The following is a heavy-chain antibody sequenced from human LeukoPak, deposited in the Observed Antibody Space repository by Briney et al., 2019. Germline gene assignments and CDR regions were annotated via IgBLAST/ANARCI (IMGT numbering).Heavy chain of an antibody. CDR2: ISSSSSYI. V-gene: IGHV3-21*01. D-gene: IGHD3-16*01. J-gene: IGHJ1*01. CDR3: ASSADYAEYFQH. Sequence: GGSLRLSCAASGFTFSSYSMNWVRQAPGKGLEWVSSISSSSSYIYYADSVKGRLTISRDNAKNSLYLQMNSLRAEDTAVYYCASSADYAEYFQHWGQGTLVTVSS. CDR1: GFTFSSYS.